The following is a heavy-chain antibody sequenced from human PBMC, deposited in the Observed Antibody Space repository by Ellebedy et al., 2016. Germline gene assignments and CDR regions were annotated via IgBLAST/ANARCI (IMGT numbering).Heavy chain of an antibody. CDR1: GYTLTELS. J-gene: IGHJ3*02. CDR2: FDPEDGET. Sequence: ASVKVSCRVSGYTLTELSMHWVRQAPGKGLEWMGGFDPEDGETIYAQKFQGRVTMTEDTSTDTAYMELSSLRSEDTAVYYCATRYDSSGYYLSAFDIWGQGTMVTVSS. D-gene: IGHD3-22*01. CDR3: ATRYDSSGYYLSAFDI. V-gene: IGHV1-24*01.